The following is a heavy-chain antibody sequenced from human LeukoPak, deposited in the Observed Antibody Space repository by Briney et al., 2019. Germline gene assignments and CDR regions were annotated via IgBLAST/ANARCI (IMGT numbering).Heavy chain of an antibody. CDR2: IYYSGSA. CDR3: AREALGYCSGGSCPYYFDY. D-gene: IGHD2-15*01. V-gene: IGHV4-39*02. CDR1: GGSISSSSYY. J-gene: IGHJ4*02. Sequence: SETLSLTCTVSGGSISSSSYYWGWIRQPPGKGLEWIGSIYYSGSAFYNPSLKSRVTISVDTAKNQFSLKLTSVTAADTAVYYCAREALGYCSGGSCPYYFDYWGQGTLVTVSS.